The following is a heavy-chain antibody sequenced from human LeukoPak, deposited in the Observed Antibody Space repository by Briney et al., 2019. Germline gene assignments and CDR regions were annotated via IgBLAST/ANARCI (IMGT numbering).Heavy chain of an antibody. CDR2: IYYSGST. CDR1: GGSISSYY. J-gene: IGHJ4*02. Sequence: PSQTLSLTCTVSGGSISSYYWSWIRQPPGKGLEWIGYIYYSGSTNYNPSLKSRVTISVDTSKNQFSLKLSSVTAADTAVYYCARDGRGYYDSSGSFDYWGQGTLVTVSS. V-gene: IGHV4-59*01. D-gene: IGHD3-22*01. CDR3: ARDGRGYYDSSGSFDY.